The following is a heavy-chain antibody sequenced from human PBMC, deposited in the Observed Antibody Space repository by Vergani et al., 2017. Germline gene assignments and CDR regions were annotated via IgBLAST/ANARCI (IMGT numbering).Heavy chain of an antibody. J-gene: IGHJ6*03. V-gene: IGHV1-69*04. Sequence: QVQLVQSGAEVKKPGASVKVSCKASGYTFTSYGISWVRQAPGQGLEWMGRIIPILGIANYAQKFQGRVTITADKSTSTAYMELSSLRSEDTAVYYCARSQKIFGVPSPYYYMDVWGKGTTVTVSS. D-gene: IGHD3-3*01. CDR1: GYTFTSYG. CDR3: ARSQKIFGVPSPYYYMDV. CDR2: IIPILGIA.